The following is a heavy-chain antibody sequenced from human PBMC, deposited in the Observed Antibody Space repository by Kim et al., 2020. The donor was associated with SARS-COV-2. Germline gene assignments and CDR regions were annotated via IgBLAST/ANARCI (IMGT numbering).Heavy chain of an antibody. J-gene: IGHJ5*02. CDR3: ARDHFPATIFEAPLRNFGFDP. D-gene: IGHD3-3*01. Sequence: ASVKVSCKASGYTFTSYGISWVRQAPGQGFEWMGWISAYNGNTNYAQKLQGRVTMTTDTSTSTAYMELRSLRSDDTAVYYCARDHFPATIFEAPLRNFGFDPWGQGTLVTVSS. V-gene: IGHV1-18*01. CDR2: ISAYNGNT. CDR1: GYTFTSYG.